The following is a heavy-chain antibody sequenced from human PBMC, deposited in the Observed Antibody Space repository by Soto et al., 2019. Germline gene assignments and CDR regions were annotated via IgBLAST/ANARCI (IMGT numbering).Heavy chain of an antibody. V-gene: IGHV4-59*01. CDR1: GGSISSYY. CDR2: IYYSGST. D-gene: IGHD3-10*01. CDR3: ATTVKYGSGHQTRDAFDI. Sequence: QVQLQESGPGLVKPSETLSLTCTVSGGSISSYYWSWIRQPPGKGLEWIGYIYYSGSTNYNPSLKSRVTISVDTSKNQFSLKLSSVTAADTAVYYCATTVKYGSGHQTRDAFDIWGQGTMVTVSS. J-gene: IGHJ3*02.